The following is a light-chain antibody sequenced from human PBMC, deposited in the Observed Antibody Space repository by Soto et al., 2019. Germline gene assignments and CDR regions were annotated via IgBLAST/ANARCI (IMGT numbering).Light chain of an antibody. Sequence: DIQVTQSPSSLSASVGDRVTNTCQASQDITNYLNWYQQKPGKAPKLLIYDASNLETGVPSRFRGSGSGTDFTFTISDLQPEDVATYYCQQYDNLLISFGQGTRLDIK. V-gene: IGKV1-33*01. CDR1: QDITNY. CDR2: DAS. J-gene: IGKJ5*01. CDR3: QQYDNLLIS.